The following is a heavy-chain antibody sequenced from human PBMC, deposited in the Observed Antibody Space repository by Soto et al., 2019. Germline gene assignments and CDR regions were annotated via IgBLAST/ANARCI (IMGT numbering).Heavy chain of an antibody. Sequence: SVKVSCKASGGTFSSYAISWVRQAPGQGLEWMGGIIPIFGTANYAQKFQGRVTITADESTSTAYMELSGLRSEDTAVYYCARDRDCISTSCYVFDYWGQGTLVTVSS. CDR2: IIPIFGTA. CDR1: GGTFSSYA. V-gene: IGHV1-69*13. D-gene: IGHD2-2*01. CDR3: ARDRDCISTSCYVFDY. J-gene: IGHJ4*02.